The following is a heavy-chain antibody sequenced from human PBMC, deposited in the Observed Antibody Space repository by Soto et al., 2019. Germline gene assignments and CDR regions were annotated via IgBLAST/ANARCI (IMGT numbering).Heavy chain of an antibody. D-gene: IGHD3-9*01. CDR3: ARPPKKTYYDILTPPNG. V-gene: IGHV3-48*02. J-gene: IGHJ6*02. Sequence: PGGSESLSGAASGVPFSSYSMNWVRPEPGKGLEWVSYISSSSSTIYYADSVKGRFTISRDNAKNSLYLQMNSLRDEDTAVYYGARPPKKTYYDILTPPNGWGQGTTVTVS. CDR1: GVPFSSYS. CDR2: ISSSSSTI.